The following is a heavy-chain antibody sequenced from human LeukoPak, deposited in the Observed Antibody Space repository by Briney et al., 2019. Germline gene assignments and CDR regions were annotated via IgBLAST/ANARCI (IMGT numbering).Heavy chain of an antibody. V-gene: IGHV4-39*01. CDR2: IYYSGCT. J-gene: IGHJ5*02. Sequence: SETLSLTCTVSGGSISSSSYYWGWIRQPPGKGLGWIGSIYYSGCTYYNPSLKSRVTISVDTSKNQFYLNLSSVTAADTAVYYCAIQTYYYDSSGYGRRPDWFDPWGQGTLVTVSS. D-gene: IGHD3-22*01. CDR1: GGSISSSSYY. CDR3: AIQTYYYDSSGYGRRPDWFDP.